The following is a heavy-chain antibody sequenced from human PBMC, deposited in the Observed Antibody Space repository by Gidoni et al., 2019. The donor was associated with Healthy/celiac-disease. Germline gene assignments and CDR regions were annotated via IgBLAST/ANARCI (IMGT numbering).Heavy chain of an antibody. V-gene: IGHV3-21*01. D-gene: IGHD6-13*01. CDR3: ARDSYSSRGEFDY. J-gene: IGHJ4*02. Sequence: EVQLVESGGGLVKPGGSLRLSCAASGFTFSSYSMHWVRQAPGKGLEWVSSISSSSSYIYYADSVKGRFTISRDNAKNSLYLQMNSLRAEDTAVYYCARDSYSSRGEFDYWGQGTLVTVSS. CDR1: GFTFSSYS. CDR2: ISSSSSYI.